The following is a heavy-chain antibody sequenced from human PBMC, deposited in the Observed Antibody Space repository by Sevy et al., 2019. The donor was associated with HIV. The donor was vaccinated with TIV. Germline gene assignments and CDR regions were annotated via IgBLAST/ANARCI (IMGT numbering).Heavy chain of an antibody. J-gene: IGHJ3*02. V-gene: IGHV3-21*01. D-gene: IGHD2-21*01. Sequence: GGSLRLSCAASGFTFSSYSMNWLRQAPGKGLEWVSFISGISNYIYYADSVQGRFTISRDNAKNSLYLQMNSLRAEDTAVYYCARRGPSVVHDAFDIWGQRTMVTVSS. CDR1: GFTFSSYS. CDR3: ARRGPSVVHDAFDI. CDR2: ISGISNYI.